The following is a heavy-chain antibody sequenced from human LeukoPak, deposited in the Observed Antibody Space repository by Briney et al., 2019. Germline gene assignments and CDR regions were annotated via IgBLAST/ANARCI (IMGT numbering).Heavy chain of an antibody. CDR2: IDLSGRGT. Sequence: PGGSLRLSCSASGFTFSSFWMHWVRQAPGKGLVWVSRIDLSGRGTTYADSVKGRFTVSRDNAKNTLFLQMNSLRVEDTGVYYCYVAIPDYWGQGTLVTVSS. V-gene: IGHV3-74*01. J-gene: IGHJ4*02. D-gene: IGHD2-2*02. CDR3: YVAIPDY. CDR1: GFTFSSFW.